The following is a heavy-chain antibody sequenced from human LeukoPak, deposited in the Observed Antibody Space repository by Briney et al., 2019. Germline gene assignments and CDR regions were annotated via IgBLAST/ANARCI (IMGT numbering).Heavy chain of an antibody. V-gene: IGHV3-23*01. CDR2: ISDSGGST. J-gene: IGHJ4*02. D-gene: IGHD6-13*01. Sequence: GGSLRLSCAASGFTFSRYAMTWVRQAPGKGLEWVSVISDSGGSTYYVDSVKGRFTISRDNSKNTLYLQLSSLRAEDTAVYYCARSKSAATASSDYWGQGTLVTVSS. CDR3: ARSKSAATASSDY. CDR1: GFTFSRYA.